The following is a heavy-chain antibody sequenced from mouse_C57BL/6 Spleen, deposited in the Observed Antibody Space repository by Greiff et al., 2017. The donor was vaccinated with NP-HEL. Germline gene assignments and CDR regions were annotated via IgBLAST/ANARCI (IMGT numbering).Heavy chain of an antibody. D-gene: IGHD2-1*01. CDR2: IRNKANGYTT. Sequence: EVQRVESGGGLVQPGGSLSLSCAASGFTFTDYYMSWVRQPPGKALEWLGFIRNKANGYTTEYSASVKGRFTISRDNSQSILYLQMNALRAEDSATYYCARSQPFYSFYAMDYWVQGTSVTVSS. CDR1: GFTFTDYY. J-gene: IGHJ4*01. CDR3: ARSQPFYSFYAMDY. V-gene: IGHV7-3*01.